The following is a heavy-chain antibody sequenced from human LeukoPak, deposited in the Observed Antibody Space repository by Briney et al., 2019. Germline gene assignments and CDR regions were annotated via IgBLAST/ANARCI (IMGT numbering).Heavy chain of an antibody. V-gene: IGHV4-34*01. D-gene: IGHD6-13*01. CDR1: GSISSYY. CDR3: ASLDSSSWYGDYFDY. J-gene: IGHJ4*02. CDR2: INHSGST. Sequence: SETLSLTCTVSGSISSYYWSWIRQPPGKGLEWIGEINHSGSTNYNPSLKSRVTISVDTSKNQFSLKLSSVTAADTAVYYCASLDSSSWYGDYFDYWGQGTLVTVSS.